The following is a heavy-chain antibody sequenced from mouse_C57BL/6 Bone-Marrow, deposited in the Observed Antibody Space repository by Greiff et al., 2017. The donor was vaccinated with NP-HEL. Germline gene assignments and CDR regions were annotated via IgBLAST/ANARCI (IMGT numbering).Heavy chain of an antibody. CDR1: GFNIKDDY. Sequence: DVKLVESGAELVRPGASVKLSCTASGFNIKDDYMHWVKQRPEQGLEWIGWIDPENGDTEYASKFQGKATITADTSSNTAYLQLSSLTSEDTAVYYCTTEGTVVATDFDVWGTGTTVTVSS. J-gene: IGHJ1*03. V-gene: IGHV14-4*01. CDR2: IDPENGDT. D-gene: IGHD1-1*01. CDR3: TTEGTVVATDFDV.